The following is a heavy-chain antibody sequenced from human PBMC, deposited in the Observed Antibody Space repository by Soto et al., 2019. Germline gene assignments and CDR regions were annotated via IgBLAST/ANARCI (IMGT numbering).Heavy chain of an antibody. CDR1: GFTFSDSY. J-gene: IGHJ4*02. CDR3: ARDTGGTFDY. Sequence: QVLLVESGGGLVKPGGSLRLSCAASGFTFSDSYMSWIRQAPGKGLEWVSYISSSSTSSNYADSMKGRFTISRDNAKNSLYLQMNSLRAEDTAVYYCARDTGGTFDYWGQGTLVTVSS. D-gene: IGHD2-8*02. V-gene: IGHV3-11*05. CDR2: ISSSSTSS.